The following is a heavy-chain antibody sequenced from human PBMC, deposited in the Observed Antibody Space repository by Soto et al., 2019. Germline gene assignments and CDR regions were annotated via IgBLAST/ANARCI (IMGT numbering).Heavy chain of an antibody. J-gene: IGHJ4*02. V-gene: IGHV1-69*01. CDR1: LGAVRRYA. CDR3: ASHRYSNYYYFDY. Sequence: AVEVSWPPSLGAVRRYASMWVRQAHGQGLEWMGGIIPIFGTANYAQKFQGRVTITADESTSTAYMELSSLRSEDTAVYYCASHRYSNYYYFDYWGQGTLVTVAS. CDR2: IIPIFGTA. D-gene: IGHD4-4*01.